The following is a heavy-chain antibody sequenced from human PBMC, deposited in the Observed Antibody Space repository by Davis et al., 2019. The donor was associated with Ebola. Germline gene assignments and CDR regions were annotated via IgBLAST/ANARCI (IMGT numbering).Heavy chain of an antibody. CDR3: ARGGVAYSDLDY. Sequence: AASVKVSCKASGYIFTNYDLTWVRQAPGQGLEWMGWMNPNSGNTGYAQKFQGRVTMTRENSMSTAYMELSSLRSEDTAVYFCARGGVAYSDLDYWGQGTLVAVSS. V-gene: IGHV1-8*01. D-gene: IGHD2-21*01. CDR2: MNPNSGNT. CDR1: GYIFTNYD. J-gene: IGHJ4*02.